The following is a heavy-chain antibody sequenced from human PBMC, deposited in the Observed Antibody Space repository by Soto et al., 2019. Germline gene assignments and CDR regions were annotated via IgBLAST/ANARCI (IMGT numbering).Heavy chain of an antibody. Sequence: WGSLRLSCAASGFTFSSYAMSWVRQAPGKGLEWVANIKEDGSAKSYVDSVKGRFTISRDNAKNSLYLQMNSLRAEDTAAYHCARDRGRGVECFGTCYSSYFDPWGQGTLVTVSS. CDR2: IKEDGSAK. J-gene: IGHJ5*02. CDR1: GFTFSSYA. V-gene: IGHV3-7*01. CDR3: ARDRGRGVECFGTCYSSYFDP. D-gene: IGHD2-15*01.